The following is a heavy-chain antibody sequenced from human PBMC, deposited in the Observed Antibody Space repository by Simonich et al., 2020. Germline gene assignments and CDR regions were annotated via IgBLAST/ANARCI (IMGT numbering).Heavy chain of an antibody. CDR1: GFTFSSYS. Sequence: EVQLVESGGGLVKPGGSLRLSCAASGFTFSSYSMNWVRQAPGKGLEWASSISSSSSYIYYADTVKGRFTISRDNDKNSLYLQMNSLRAEDTAVYYCAGGVYCSSTSCSTYYYYGMDVWGQGTTVTVSS. CDR2: ISSSSSYI. J-gene: IGHJ6*02. V-gene: IGHV3-21*01. D-gene: IGHD2-2*01. CDR3: AGGVYCSSTSCSTYYYYGMDV.